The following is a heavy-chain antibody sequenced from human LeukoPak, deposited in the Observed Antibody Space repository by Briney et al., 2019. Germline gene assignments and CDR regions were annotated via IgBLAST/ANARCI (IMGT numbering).Heavy chain of an antibody. V-gene: IGHV4-4*02. CDR2: IYDSGST. Sequence: PSGTLSLTCAVSGGSISSSNWWSWVRQPPGKGLEWIGEIYDSGSTNYNPSLKSRVTISVDKSKNQFFLKVNSVTAADTAVYYCAVGTRKRRGSSWPLLDYWGQGTLVTVSS. CDR3: AVGTRKRRGSSWPLLDY. CDR1: GGSISSSNW. J-gene: IGHJ4*02. D-gene: IGHD6-13*01.